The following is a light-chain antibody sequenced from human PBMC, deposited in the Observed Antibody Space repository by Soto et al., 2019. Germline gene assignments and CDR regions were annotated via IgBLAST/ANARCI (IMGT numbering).Light chain of an antibody. CDR3: QQYNNWPLT. Sequence: EILVTQSPATLSVSPGERATLSCRASQSVSSNLAWYMQKPGQAPRLLIYGASTRATGIPARFSGSGSGTEFTLTISSLQSEDCVVYYCQQYNNWPLTFGGGTKVEIK. CDR1: QSVSSN. J-gene: IGKJ4*01. CDR2: GAS. V-gene: IGKV3-15*01.